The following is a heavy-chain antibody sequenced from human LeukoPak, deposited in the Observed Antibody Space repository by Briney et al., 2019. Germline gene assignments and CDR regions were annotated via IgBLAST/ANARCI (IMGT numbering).Heavy chain of an antibody. J-gene: IGHJ5*02. D-gene: IGHD2-15*01. Sequence: GGSLRLSCAASGFTFSSYSMNWVRQAPGKGLEWVSSITSSSSYIYYADSVKGRFTISRDNAKNSLYLQMNTLRAEDTAVYSCARGADGVSSNSRGWFDPWGQGTLVTVSS. V-gene: IGHV3-21*01. CDR1: GFTFSSYS. CDR2: ITSSSSYI. CDR3: ARGADGVSSNSRGWFDP.